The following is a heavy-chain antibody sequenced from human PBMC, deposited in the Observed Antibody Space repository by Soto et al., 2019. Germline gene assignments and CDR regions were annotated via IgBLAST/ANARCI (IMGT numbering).Heavy chain of an antibody. CDR3: ARDNNLLVTLLPNWWFDP. J-gene: IGHJ5*02. Sequence: ASVKVSCKASGYTFTSYAMHWVRQAPGQRLEWMGWINAGNGNTKYSQKFQGRVTITRDTSASTAYMELSSLRSEDTAVYYCARDNNLLVTLLPNWWFDPWGQGTLVTVSS. CDR1: GYTFTSYA. CDR2: INAGNGNT. D-gene: IGHD1-1*01. V-gene: IGHV1-3*01.